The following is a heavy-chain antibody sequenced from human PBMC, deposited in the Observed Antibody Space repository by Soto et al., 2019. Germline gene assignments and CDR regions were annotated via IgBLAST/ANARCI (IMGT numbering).Heavy chain of an antibody. CDR1: GYSFTSYW. CDR3: ARQGRYCGGGSCYSFDY. Sequence: PGESLKISCKGSGYSFTSYWIGWVRQMPGKGLEWMGIIYPGDSNTRYSPSFQGQVSISADKSISTVYLQWSSLKASDTAMYYCARQGRYCGGGSCYSFDYWGQGTLVTVSS. V-gene: IGHV5-51*01. J-gene: IGHJ4*02. D-gene: IGHD2-15*01. CDR2: IYPGDSNT.